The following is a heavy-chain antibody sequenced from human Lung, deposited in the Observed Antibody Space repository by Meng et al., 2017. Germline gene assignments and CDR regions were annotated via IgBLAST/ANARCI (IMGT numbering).Heavy chain of an antibody. CDR3: ARVDYYGSGSRRFDP. J-gene: IGHJ5*02. D-gene: IGHD3-10*01. V-gene: IGHV4-39*07. Sequence: QLLLQEAVPALVKPSDSLSLTCKASGGSIGSSSYYWGCIRQPPGKGLEWIGSIYYSGSTYYNPSLKSRVTISVDTSKNQFSLKLSSVTAADTAVYYCARVDYYGSGSRRFDPWGQGTLVTVSS. CDR1: GGSIGSSSYY. CDR2: IYYSGST.